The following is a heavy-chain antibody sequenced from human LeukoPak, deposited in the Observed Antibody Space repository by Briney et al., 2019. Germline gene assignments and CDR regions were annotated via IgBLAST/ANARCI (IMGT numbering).Heavy chain of an antibody. CDR1: GFTFSDYY. J-gene: IGHJ4*02. Sequence: GGSLRLSCAASGFTFSDYYMSWIRQAPGKGLEWVSYISSSGTTIYYADSVRGRFTISRDNAKNSLYLQMNSLRAEDTAVYYCARYSSSSGYFDYWGQGTLVTVSS. CDR3: ARYSSSSGYFDY. V-gene: IGHV3-11*04. CDR2: ISSSGTTI. D-gene: IGHD6-6*01.